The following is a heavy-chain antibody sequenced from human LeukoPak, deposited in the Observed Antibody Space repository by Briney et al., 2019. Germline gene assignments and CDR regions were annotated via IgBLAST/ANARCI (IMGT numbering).Heavy chain of an antibody. D-gene: IGHD3-10*01. CDR1: GFTFSDYG. J-gene: IGHJ6*02. Sequence: GGSLRLSCAVSGFTFSDYGMHWVRQAPGRGLEWVAFIRYDGTNKYYADSVKGRFTISRDNSKNTLYLQMNSLRAEDTAVYYCARDMVRGVIITYYYYGMDVWGQGTTVTVSS. CDR3: ARDMVRGVIITYYYYGMDV. CDR2: IRYDGTNK. V-gene: IGHV3-30*02.